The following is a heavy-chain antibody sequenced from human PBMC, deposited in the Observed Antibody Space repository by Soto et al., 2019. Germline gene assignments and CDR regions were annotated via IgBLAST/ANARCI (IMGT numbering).Heavy chain of an antibody. V-gene: IGHV1-2*02. CDR3: ARESGGATATLDYYYFYMDV. CDR1: GDSFNDYY. D-gene: IGHD5-12*01. CDR2: INPNSGAT. J-gene: IGHJ6*03. Sequence: ASVKVSRKTSGDSFNDYYIHWVRQAPGQGLEWMGWINPNSGATKYAQKFQGRVTVTRDTPIRTVYMELSSLRSDDTAVYYCARESGGATATLDYYYFYMDVWGKGTTVTVS.